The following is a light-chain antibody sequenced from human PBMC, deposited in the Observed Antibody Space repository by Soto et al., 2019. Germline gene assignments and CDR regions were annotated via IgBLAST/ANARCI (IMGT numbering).Light chain of an antibody. V-gene: IGLV2-23*01. CDR1: SSDVGSYKL. Sequence: QLVLTQPASVSGSPGQSITISCTGTSSDVGSYKLVSWYQQRPGKGPKLMIYDDTERPSGVSSRFSGSKSGNTASLTISGLQAEDEADYYCCSYAGRSTWVFGGGTQLTV. CDR2: DDT. J-gene: IGLJ3*02. CDR3: CSYAGRSTWV.